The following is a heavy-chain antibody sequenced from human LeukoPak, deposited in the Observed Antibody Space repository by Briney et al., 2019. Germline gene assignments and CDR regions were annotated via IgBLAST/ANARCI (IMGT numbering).Heavy chain of an antibody. CDR1: GYTFTSYD. D-gene: IGHD2-2*01. J-gene: IGHJ5*02. Sequence: ASVKVSCKASGYTFTSYDINWVRQATGQGLEWMGWMNPNSGSTGYAQKFQGRVTITRNTSISTAYMELSSLRSEDTAVYYCARASVYCSSTSCHGQDWFDPWGQGTLVTVSS. V-gene: IGHV1-8*03. CDR2: MNPNSGST. CDR3: ARASVYCSSTSCHGQDWFDP.